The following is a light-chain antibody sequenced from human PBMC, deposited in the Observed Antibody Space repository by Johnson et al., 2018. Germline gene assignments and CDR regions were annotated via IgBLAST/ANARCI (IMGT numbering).Light chain of an antibody. V-gene: IGLV1-51*02. CDR3: GTWDSSLSAGNV. J-gene: IGLJ1*01. Sequence: QSVLTQPPSVSAAPGQKVTISCSGSSSNIGNNYVSWYQQLPGTAPKLLIYENNKRPSGIPDRFSGSKSGTSATLGITGLQTGDEAEYYCGTWDSSLSAGNVFGTGTQVTVL. CDR2: ENN. CDR1: SSNIGNNY.